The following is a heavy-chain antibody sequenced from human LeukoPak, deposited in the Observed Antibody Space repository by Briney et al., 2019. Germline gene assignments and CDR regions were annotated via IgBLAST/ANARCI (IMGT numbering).Heavy chain of an antibody. CDR2: INPNSGGT. V-gene: IGHV1-2*02. J-gene: IGHJ6*03. D-gene: IGHD3-3*01. CDR1: GYTFTGYY. Sequence: ASVKVSCKASGYTFTGYYMHWVRQAPGQGLEWMGWINPNSGGTNYAQKFQGRVTMTRGTSISTAYMELSRLRSDDTAVYYCARAEYDFWSGYYPGVDYYYMDVWGKGTTVTVSS. CDR3: ARAEYDFWSGYYPGVDYYYMDV.